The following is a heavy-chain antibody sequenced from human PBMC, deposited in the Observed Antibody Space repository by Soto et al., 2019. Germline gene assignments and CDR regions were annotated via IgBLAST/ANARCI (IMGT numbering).Heavy chain of an antibody. V-gene: IGHV1-18*01. D-gene: IGHD1-1*01. Sequence: QVHLVQSGAEVKKPGASVKVSCKGSGYDFTTYGITWVRQAPGQGLEWMAWISAHNGNTDYAQKIQGRVTVTRDTSTSTAYMELRSLRSDDTAMYYCARGRYGDYWGQGALVTASS. CDR3: ARGRYGDY. CDR2: ISAHNGNT. J-gene: IGHJ4*02. CDR1: GYDFTTYG.